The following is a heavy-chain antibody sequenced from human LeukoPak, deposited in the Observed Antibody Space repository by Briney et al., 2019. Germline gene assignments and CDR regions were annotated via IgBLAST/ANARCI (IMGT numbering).Heavy chain of an antibody. CDR3: AKDRITYYYDSSGYTFDY. V-gene: IGHV3-30*02. CDR2: IRYDGSNK. J-gene: IGHJ4*02. Sequence: RGSLRLSCAAPGFTFSSYGMHWVRQAPGKGLEWVAFIRYDGSNKYYADSVKGRFTISRDNSKNTLYLQMNSLRAEDTAVYYCAKDRITYYYDSSGYTFDYWGQGTLVTVSS. CDR1: GFTFSSYG. D-gene: IGHD3-22*01.